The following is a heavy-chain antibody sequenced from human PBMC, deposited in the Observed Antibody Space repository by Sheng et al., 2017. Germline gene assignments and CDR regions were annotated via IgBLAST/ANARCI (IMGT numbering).Heavy chain of an antibody. CDR2: IYYSGST. CDR1: GGSISSSSYY. CDR3: ARGRGSYGYSAFDI. Sequence: QLQLQESGPGLVKPSETLSLTCTVSGGSISSSSYYWGWIRQPPGKGLEWIGSIYYSGSTYYNPSLKSRVTISVDTSKNQFSLKLSSVTAADTAVYYCARGRGSYGYSAFDIWGQGTMVTVVF. J-gene: IGHJ3*02. D-gene: IGHD5-18*01. V-gene: IGHV4-39*07.